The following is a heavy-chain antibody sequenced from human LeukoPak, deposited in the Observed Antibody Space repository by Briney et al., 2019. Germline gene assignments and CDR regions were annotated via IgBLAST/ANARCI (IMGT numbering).Heavy chain of an antibody. Sequence: NSSETLSLTCAVYGGSFSGYYWSWIRQPPGKGLEWIGEINHSGSTNYNPSLKSRVTISVDTSKNQFSLKLSSVTAADTAVYYCARGEMGASRDIVVVPAAGIYYFDYWGQGTLVTVSS. V-gene: IGHV4-34*01. CDR3: ARGEMGASRDIVVVPAAGIYYFDY. CDR2: INHSGST. J-gene: IGHJ4*02. D-gene: IGHD2-2*01. CDR1: GGSFSGYY.